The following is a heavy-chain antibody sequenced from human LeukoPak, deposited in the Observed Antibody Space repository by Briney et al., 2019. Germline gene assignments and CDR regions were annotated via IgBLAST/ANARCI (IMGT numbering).Heavy chain of an antibody. CDR2: MKGTGET. J-gene: IGHJ4*02. CDR3: ARASWVSSADAVR. Sequence: GGSLTLSCAASGLSFSSFAMSWVRQAPARGLEWLSSMKGTGETFYEDSVRGRFTLSRDDSRSTVYLQLNNLRVEDTAVYYCARASWVSSADAVRWGQGTVVTVSS. CDR1: GLSFSSFA. D-gene: IGHD3-16*01. V-gene: IGHV3-23*01.